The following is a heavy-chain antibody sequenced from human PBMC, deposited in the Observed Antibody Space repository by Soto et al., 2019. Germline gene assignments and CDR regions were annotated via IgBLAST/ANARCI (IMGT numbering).Heavy chain of an antibody. CDR3: AREIMVRGVNAGFVY. CDR1: GFTFSSYS. CDR2: ISSSSSTI. Sequence: GGSLRLSCAASGFTFSSYSMNWVRQAPGKGLEWVSYISSSSSTIYYADSVKGRFTISRDNAKNSLYLQMNSLRAEDTAVYYCAREIMVRGVNAGFVYWGQGTLVTVSS. D-gene: IGHD3-10*01. V-gene: IGHV3-48*01. J-gene: IGHJ4*02.